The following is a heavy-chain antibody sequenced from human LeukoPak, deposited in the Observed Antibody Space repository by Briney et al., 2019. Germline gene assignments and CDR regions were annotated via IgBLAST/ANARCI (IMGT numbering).Heavy chain of an antibody. D-gene: IGHD3-22*01. V-gene: IGHV3-53*01. CDR3: AKVREIGVVITTSFDY. J-gene: IGHJ4*02. CDR2: IYSGGAI. Sequence: PGGSLRLSCVASGFAVGSNYMSWVRQAPGKGLEWVSLIYSGGAIRYADSVKGRFTISRDNSKNTLYLQMNSLRAEDTAVYYCAKVREIGVVITTSFDYWGPGTLVTVSS. CDR1: GFAVGSNY.